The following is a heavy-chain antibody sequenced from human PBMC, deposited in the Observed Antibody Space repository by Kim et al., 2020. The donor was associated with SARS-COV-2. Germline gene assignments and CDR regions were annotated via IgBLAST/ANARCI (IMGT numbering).Heavy chain of an antibody. D-gene: IGHD3-22*01. V-gene: IGHV4-34*01. CDR3: ARALNYYDSRGAFDV. Sequence: PTLKSRVTISVDTSKNQISLKLTSVTAADTAMFYCARALNYYDSRGAFDVWSQGTMVTVSS. J-gene: IGHJ3*01.